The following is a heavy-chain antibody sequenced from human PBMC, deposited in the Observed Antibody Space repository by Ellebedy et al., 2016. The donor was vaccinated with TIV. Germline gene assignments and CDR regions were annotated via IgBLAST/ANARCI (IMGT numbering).Heavy chain of an antibody. V-gene: IGHV4-59*01. CDR3: ARGGSFDY. Sequence: GSLRLXCTVSGGSISSYYWSWIRQPPGKGLEWIGYIYYSGSTNYNPSLKSRVTISVDTSKNQFSLKLSSVTAADTAVYYCARGGSFDYWGQGTLVTVSS. CDR1: GGSISSYY. CDR2: IYYSGST. J-gene: IGHJ4*02.